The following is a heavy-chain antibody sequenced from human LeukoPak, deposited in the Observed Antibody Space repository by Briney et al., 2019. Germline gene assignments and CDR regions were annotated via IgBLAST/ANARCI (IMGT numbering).Heavy chain of an antibody. CDR1: GYTFTGYY. V-gene: IGHV1-2*02. J-gene: IGHJ4*02. D-gene: IGHD2-2*01. Sequence: ASVKVSCKASGYTFTGYYMHWVRQAPGQGLEWMGWINPNSGGTNYAQKFQGRVTMTRDTSISTAYMELSRLRSDDTAVYYCARWVVGPLGYCSCTSCYPDYWGQGTLVTVSS. CDR3: ARWVVGPLGYCSCTSCYPDY. CDR2: INPNSGGT.